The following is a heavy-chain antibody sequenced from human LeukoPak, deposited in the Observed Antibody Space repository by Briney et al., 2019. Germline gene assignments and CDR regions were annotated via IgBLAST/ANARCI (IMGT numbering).Heavy chain of an antibody. CDR3: ARDRGYSYAHPLDY. V-gene: IGHV3-33*01. CDR2: IWYDGSNK. J-gene: IGHJ4*02. D-gene: IGHD5-18*01. CDR1: GFTFTSYG. Sequence: GTSLRLSCAASGFTFTSYGMHWVRQAPGKGLEWVALIWYDGSNKYYADSVRGRFTISRDNSKNTLYLQMNSLTAEDTAVYYCARDRGYSYAHPLDYWGQGTLVTVSS.